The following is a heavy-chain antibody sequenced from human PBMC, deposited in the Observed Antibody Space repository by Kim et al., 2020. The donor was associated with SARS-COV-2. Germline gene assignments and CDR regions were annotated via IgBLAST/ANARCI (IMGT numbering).Heavy chain of an antibody. CDR3: ARLAVADCFDY. J-gene: IGHJ4*02. V-gene: IGHV4-30-2*04. CDR2: T. D-gene: IGHD6-19*01. Sequence: TYYTPSLKRRVTISVDTSKNQFSLKLSSVTAADTAVYYCARLAVADCFDYWGQGTLVTVSS.